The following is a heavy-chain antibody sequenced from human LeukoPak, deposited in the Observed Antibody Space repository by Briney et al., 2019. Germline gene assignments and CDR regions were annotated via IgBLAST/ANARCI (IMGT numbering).Heavy chain of an antibody. D-gene: IGHD4-17*01. CDR3: ATAPIDHGDSYDAFDI. V-gene: IGHV1-24*01. CDR2: PEDGQT. Sequence: PEDGQTIYAQKFQVRVTMTEATSTDTAYMELSSLRSEDTAVYYCATAPIDHGDSYDAFDIWGQGTMVTVSS. J-gene: IGHJ3*02.